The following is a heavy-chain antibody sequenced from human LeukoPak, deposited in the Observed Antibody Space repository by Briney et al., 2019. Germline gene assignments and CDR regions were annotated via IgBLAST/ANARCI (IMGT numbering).Heavy chain of an antibody. Sequence: ASVNVSCKASGYTFTGYYMHWVRQAPGQGLEGMGWINPNSGGTDYAQKFQGRVTMTRDTSISTAYMEVSRLRSDDTAVYYCARDYYDSSGYSRFDPWGQGTLVSVSS. CDR1: GYTFTGYY. J-gene: IGHJ5*02. D-gene: IGHD3-22*01. V-gene: IGHV1-2*02. CDR3: ARDYYDSSGYSRFDP. CDR2: INPNSGGT.